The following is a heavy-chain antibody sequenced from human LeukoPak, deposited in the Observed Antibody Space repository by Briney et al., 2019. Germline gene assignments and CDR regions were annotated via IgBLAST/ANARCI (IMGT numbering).Heavy chain of an antibody. Sequence: SETLSLTCAVSGGSISSNNWWGWVRQPPGKDLEWIGEIYHSGSPNYNPSLKSRVTISVDKSRNHFSLNLSSVTAADTAVYYCARVNINNWHSCDYWGQGTLVTVSS. CDR1: GGSISSNNW. D-gene: IGHD1-1*01. CDR3: ARVNINNWHSCDY. CDR2: IYHSGSP. J-gene: IGHJ4*02. V-gene: IGHV4-4*02.